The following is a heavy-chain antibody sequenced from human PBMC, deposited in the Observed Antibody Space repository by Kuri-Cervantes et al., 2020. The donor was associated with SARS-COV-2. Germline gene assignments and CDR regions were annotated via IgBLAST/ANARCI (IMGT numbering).Heavy chain of an antibody. J-gene: IGHJ6*03. CDR3: ASRYCSSTSCYRGDYYYYYMDV. D-gene: IGHD2-2*02. Sequence: GGSLRLSCAASGYTFTSYDINWVRQATGQGLEWMGWMNPNSGNTGYAQKFQGRVTITADESTSTAYMELSSLRSEDTAVYYCASRYCSSTSCYRGDYYYYYMDVWGKGTTVTVSS. CDR1: GYTFTSYD. CDR2: MNPNSGNT. V-gene: IGHV1-8*03.